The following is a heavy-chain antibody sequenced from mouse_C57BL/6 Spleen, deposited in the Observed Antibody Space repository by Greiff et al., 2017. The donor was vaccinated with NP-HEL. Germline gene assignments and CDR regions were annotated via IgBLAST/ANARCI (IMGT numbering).Heavy chain of an antibody. V-gene: IGHV7-1*01. J-gene: IGHJ4*01. D-gene: IGHD2-4*01. Sequence: EVQVVESGGGLVQSGRSLRLSCATSGFTFSDFYMEWVRQAPGKGLEWIAASRNKANDYNTEYSATVTDQFIVSRDTSQSILYLQMNALIAEDTAIYYCARELYDYDDYAMDYWGQGTSVTVSS. CDR2: SRNKANDYNT. CDR3: ARELYDYDDYAMDY. CDR1: GFTFSDFY.